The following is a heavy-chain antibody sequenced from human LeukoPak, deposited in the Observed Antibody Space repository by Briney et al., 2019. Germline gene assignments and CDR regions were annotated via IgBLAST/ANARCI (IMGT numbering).Heavy chain of an antibody. J-gene: IGHJ4*02. CDR1: GGSISSYY. D-gene: IGHD6-19*01. CDR2: IYNSGIT. Sequence: SETLSLTCTVSGGSISSYYWSWIRQPPGKGLEWIGYIYNSGITNYSPSLKSRVTISVDTSKNQFSLKLTSVTAADTAVYYCARLSGWTLDYWGQGTLVTVSS. CDR3: ARLSGWTLDY. V-gene: IGHV4-59*08.